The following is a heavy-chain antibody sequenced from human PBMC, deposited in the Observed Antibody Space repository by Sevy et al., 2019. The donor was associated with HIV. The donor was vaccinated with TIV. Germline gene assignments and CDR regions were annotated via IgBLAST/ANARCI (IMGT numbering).Heavy chain of an antibody. D-gene: IGHD3-10*01. V-gene: IGHV3-30*02. Sequence: GGSLRLSCAASGFTFSSYDMHWVRQAPGKGLEWVAFIRYDGSNKYYADSVKGRFTISRDNSKNTLYLQMNSLRAEDTAVYYCAKDLVTMVQGVIDYWGQGTLVTVSS. J-gene: IGHJ4*02. CDR1: GFTFSSYD. CDR2: IRYDGSNK. CDR3: AKDLVTMVQGVIDY.